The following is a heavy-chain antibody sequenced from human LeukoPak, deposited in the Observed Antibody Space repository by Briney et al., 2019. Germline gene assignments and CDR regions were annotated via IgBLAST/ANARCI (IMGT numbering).Heavy chain of an antibody. J-gene: IGHJ4*02. CDR1: GYSFTSYW. CDR3: ARRQILTGYCSFDY. V-gene: IGHV5-51*01. D-gene: IGHD3-9*01. Sequence: GESLKISCKGSGYSFTSYWIGWVRQMPGKGLEWMGIIYPGESDTRYSPSFQGQVTISADKSISTAYLQWSSMKASDTAMYYCARRQILTGYCSFDYWGQGTLVTVSS. CDR2: IYPGESDT.